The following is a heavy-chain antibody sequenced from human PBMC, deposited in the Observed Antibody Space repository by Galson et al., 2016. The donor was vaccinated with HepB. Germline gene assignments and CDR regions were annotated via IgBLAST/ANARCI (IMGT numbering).Heavy chain of an antibody. J-gene: IGHJ6*02. D-gene: IGHD6-13*01. CDR1: GFSVSDYY. CDR2: ISNSGSTI. CDR3: ARRGYSSSWYGPPYGMDV. V-gene: IGHV3-11*04. Sequence: SLRLSCAASGFSVSDYYMNWIRQAPGKGLEWLSYISNSGSTIYYADSVKGRFTISRDNADNSLYLQMNSLRAEDTALYFCARRGYSSSWYGPPYGMDVWGQGITVTVSS.